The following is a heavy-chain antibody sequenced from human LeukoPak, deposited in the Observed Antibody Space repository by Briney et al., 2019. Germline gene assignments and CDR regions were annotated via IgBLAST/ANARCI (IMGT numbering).Heavy chain of an antibody. CDR1: GGSISSSSYY. D-gene: IGHD2-15*01. CDR2: IYYSGST. J-gene: IGHJ4*02. CDR3: ARTRLPQTYYFDY. Sequence: SETLSLTCTVSGGSISSSSYYWGWIRQPPGKGLEWIGSIYYSGSTYYNPSLKSRVTISVDTSKNQFSLKLSSVTAADTAVYYCARTRLPQTYYFDYWGQGTLVTVSS. V-gene: IGHV4-39*07.